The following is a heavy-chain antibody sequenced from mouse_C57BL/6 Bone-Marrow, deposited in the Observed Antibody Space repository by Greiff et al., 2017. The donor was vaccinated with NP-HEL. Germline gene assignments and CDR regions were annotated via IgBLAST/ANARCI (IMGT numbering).Heavy chain of an antibody. V-gene: IGHV5-9*01. CDR1: GFTFSSYT. Sequence: EVQLQESGGGLVKPGGSLKLSCAASGFTFSSYTMSWVRQTPEKRLEWVATISGGGGNTYYPDSVKGRFTISRDNAKNTLYLQMSSLRSEDTALYYCARHGQLRLRDYAMDYWGQGTSVTVSS. CDR3: ARHGQLRLRDYAMDY. J-gene: IGHJ4*01. CDR2: ISGGGGNT. D-gene: IGHD3-2*02.